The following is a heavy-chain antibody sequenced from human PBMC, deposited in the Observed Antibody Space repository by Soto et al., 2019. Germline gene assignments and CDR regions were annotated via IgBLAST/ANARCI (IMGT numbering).Heavy chain of an antibody. CDR1: GGSISSYY. D-gene: IGHD3-3*01. J-gene: IGHJ4*01. Sequence: QVQLQESGPGLVKPSETLSLTCTVSGGSISSYYWSWIRQPAGKGLEWIGRIYTSGSTNYNPCLKSRGTMSVDTSKNQFSLKLSSVTAADTAVYYCARDRGFWSGYFRDDYRGQGTLVTVSS. V-gene: IGHV4-4*07. CDR3: ARDRGFWSGYFRDDY. CDR2: IYTSGST.